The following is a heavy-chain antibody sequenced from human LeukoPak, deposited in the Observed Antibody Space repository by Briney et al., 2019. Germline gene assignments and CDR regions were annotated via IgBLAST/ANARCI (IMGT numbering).Heavy chain of an antibody. CDR2: ESKDRSLL. V-gene: IGHV3-30-3*01. CDR3: ASKQIVVDRGTRYYYYGMDV. CDR1: GFTFSNAW. J-gene: IGHJ6*02. Sequence: GGSLRLSCAASGFTFSNAWMSWVRQAPGKGLEWLAYESKDRSLLSYADSVRGRFTVSRDNSKNMVYLQMNSLRAEDTAVYYCASKQIVVDRGTRYYYYGMDVWGQGTTVTVSS. D-gene: IGHD3-22*01.